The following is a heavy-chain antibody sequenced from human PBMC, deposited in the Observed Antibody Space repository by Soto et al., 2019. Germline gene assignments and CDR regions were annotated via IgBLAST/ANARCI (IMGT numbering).Heavy chain of an antibody. D-gene: IGHD5-18*01. Sequence: GSLRLSCAASGFTFSSYSMNWVRQAPGKGLEWVSYISSSSSTIYYADSVKGRFTISRDNAKISLYLQMNSLRAEDTAVYYCARDSRGIQLWLFDYWGQGTLVTVSS. CDR1: GFTFSSYS. CDR2: ISSSSSTI. V-gene: IGHV3-48*01. J-gene: IGHJ4*02. CDR3: ARDSRGIQLWLFDY.